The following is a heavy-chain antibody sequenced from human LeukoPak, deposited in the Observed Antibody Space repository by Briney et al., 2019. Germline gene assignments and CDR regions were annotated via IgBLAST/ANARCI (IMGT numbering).Heavy chain of an antibody. CDR1: GGSISSYY. D-gene: IGHD1-14*01. Sequence: SETLSLTCTVSGGSISSYYWSWIRQPPGKGLEWIGYLSYSGSTNYNPSLKSRVTISVDTSKNQFSLKLSSVTAADTAVYYCARDITGSFDYWGQGNLVTVSS. V-gene: IGHV4-59*01. J-gene: IGHJ4*02. CDR2: LSYSGST. CDR3: ARDITGSFDY.